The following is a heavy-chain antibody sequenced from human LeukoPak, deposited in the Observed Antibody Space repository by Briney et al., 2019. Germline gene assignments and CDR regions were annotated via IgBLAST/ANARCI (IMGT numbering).Heavy chain of an antibody. J-gene: IGHJ4*02. CDR1: GFTVSDYY. CDR3: ARARGDVLRFLEWLTD. D-gene: IGHD3-3*01. V-gene: IGHV3-66*02. Sequence: GGSLRLSCVASGFTVSDYYMSWVRQAPGTGLEWVSLIFASGSTYYADSVKGRFTISRDSSQNTLYLQMNSLTAEDTAVYYCARARGDVLRFLEWLTDWGQGTQATVSS. CDR2: IFASGST.